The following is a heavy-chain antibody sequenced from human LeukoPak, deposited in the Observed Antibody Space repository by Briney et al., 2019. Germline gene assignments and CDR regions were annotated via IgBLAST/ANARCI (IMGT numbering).Heavy chain of an antibody. J-gene: IGHJ4*02. CDR2: ISGRDGST. D-gene: IGHD3-22*01. CDR1: GFTFTSYA. CDR3: AKVGYDSSGYPLLAPDY. Sequence: GGSLRLSCTASGFTFTSYAMSWVRQAPGKGLEWVSAISGRDGSTYYADSVKGRFTISRDNSKNTLYLQMNSLRAEDTAVYYCAKVGYDSSGYPLLAPDYWGQGTLVTVSS. V-gene: IGHV3-23*01.